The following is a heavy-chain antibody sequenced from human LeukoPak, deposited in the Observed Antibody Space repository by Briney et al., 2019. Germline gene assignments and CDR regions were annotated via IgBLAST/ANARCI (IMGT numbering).Heavy chain of an antibody. V-gene: IGHV3-23*01. CDR3: AKRGNPAVSHNYLDV. J-gene: IGHJ6*03. D-gene: IGHD2-2*01. Sequence: GGSLRLSCAASGFTFSSYDMSWVRQAPGKGLEWVSSITISGGSTFYPYTVMGRFTISRDNYKNTMYLQMNSLSAADTAVYYCAKRGNPAVSHNYLDVWGKGTTVSVSS. CDR1: GFTFSSYD. CDR2: ITISGGST.